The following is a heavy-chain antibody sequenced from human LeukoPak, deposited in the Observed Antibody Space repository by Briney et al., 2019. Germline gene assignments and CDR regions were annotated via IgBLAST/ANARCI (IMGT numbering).Heavy chain of an antibody. V-gene: IGHV4-59*01. Sequence: PSETLSLTCTVSGGSISSYYWSWIRQPPGKGLEWIGYIYYSGSTNYNPSLKSRVTISVDTSKNQFSLKLSSVTAADTAVYYCARDSSATAAAARFDYWGQGTLVTVSS. CDR3: ARDSSATAAAARFDY. J-gene: IGHJ4*02. CDR1: GGSISSYY. D-gene: IGHD6-13*01. CDR2: IYYSGST.